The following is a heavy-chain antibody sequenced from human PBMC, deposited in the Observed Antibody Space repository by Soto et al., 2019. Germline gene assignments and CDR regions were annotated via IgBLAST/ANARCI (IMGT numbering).Heavy chain of an antibody. CDR2: ISSSSSYT. Sequence: EGSLRLSCAASGFTFSDYYMSWIRQAPGKGLEWVSYISSSSSYTNYADSVKGRFTISRDNAKNSLYLQMNSLRAEDTAVYYCARDGSGFGELPHWMDVWGQGTTVTVSS. CDR3: ARDGSGFGELPHWMDV. V-gene: IGHV3-11*06. J-gene: IGHJ6*02. CDR1: GFTFSDYY. D-gene: IGHD3-10*01.